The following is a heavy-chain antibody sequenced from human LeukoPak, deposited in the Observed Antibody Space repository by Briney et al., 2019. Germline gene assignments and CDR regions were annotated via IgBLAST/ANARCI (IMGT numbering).Heavy chain of an antibody. CDR2: ISAYNGNT. CDR3: AREGLRLGELSSTTIDY. J-gene: IGHJ4*02. Sequence: GVSVKVSCKASGYTFTSYGISWVRQAPGQGLEWMGWISAYNGNTNYAQKLQGRVTMTTDTSTSTAYMELRSLRSDDTAVYYCAREGLRLGELSSTTIDYWGQGTLVTVSS. V-gene: IGHV1-18*01. CDR1: GYTFTSYG. D-gene: IGHD3-16*02.